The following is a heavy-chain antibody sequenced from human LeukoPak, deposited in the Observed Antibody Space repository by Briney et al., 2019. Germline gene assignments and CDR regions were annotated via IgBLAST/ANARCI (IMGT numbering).Heavy chain of an antibody. CDR2: INHSGST. J-gene: IGHJ5*02. CDR3: ARVGLRYYYDSSGYSHWFDP. D-gene: IGHD3-22*01. CDR1: GGSFSGYY. Sequence: SETLSLTCAVYGGSFSGYYWSWIRQPPGEGLEWIGEINHSGSTNYNPSLKSRVTISVDTSKNQFSLKLSSVTAADTAVYYCARVGLRYYYDSSGYSHWFDPWGQGTLVTVSS. V-gene: IGHV4-34*01.